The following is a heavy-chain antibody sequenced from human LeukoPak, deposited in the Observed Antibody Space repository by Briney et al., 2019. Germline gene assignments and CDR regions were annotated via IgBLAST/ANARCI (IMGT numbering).Heavy chain of an antibody. CDR3: ARGIVTIFGVVNHFDY. J-gene: IGHJ4*02. CDR1: GGTFSSYA. Sequence: GSSVKVSCKASGGTFSSYAISWVRQAPGQGLEWIGGIIPIFGTANYAQKFQGRVTITTDESTSTAYMELSSLRSEDTAVYYCARGIVTIFGVVNHFDYWGQGTLVTVSS. CDR2: IIPIFGTA. D-gene: IGHD3-3*01. V-gene: IGHV1-69*05.